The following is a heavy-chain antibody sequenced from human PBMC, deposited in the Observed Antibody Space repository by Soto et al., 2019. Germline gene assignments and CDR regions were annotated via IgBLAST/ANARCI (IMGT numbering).Heavy chain of an antibody. V-gene: IGHV1-2*02. J-gene: IGHJ4*02. Sequence: ASVKVSCKASGYTFTGYYMHWVRQAPGQGLEWMGWINPNSGGTNYAQKFRGRVTMTRDTSISTAYMELSRLRSDDTAVYYCARDPQDISDWYYFDLWGQGTQVTVSS. CDR3: ARDPQDISDWYYFDL. CDR1: GYTFTGYY. D-gene: IGHD3-9*01. CDR2: INPNSGGT.